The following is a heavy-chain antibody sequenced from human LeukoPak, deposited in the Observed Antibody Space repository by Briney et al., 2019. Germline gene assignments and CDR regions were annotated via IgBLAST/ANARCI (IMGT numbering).Heavy chain of an antibody. V-gene: IGHV1-46*01. Sequence: ASVKVPCKACGYTFTSYYMHWVRQAPGQGLEWMGIINPSGGSTSYAQKFQGRVTMTRDMSTSTVYMELSSLRSEDTAVYYCARNEMNGGKGLFDYWGQGTLVTVSS. CDR3: ARNEMNGGKGLFDY. J-gene: IGHJ4*02. CDR1: GYTFTSYY. D-gene: IGHD4-23*01. CDR2: INPSGGST.